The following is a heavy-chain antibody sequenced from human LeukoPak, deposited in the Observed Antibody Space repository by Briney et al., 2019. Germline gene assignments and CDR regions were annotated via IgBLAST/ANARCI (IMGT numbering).Heavy chain of an antibody. CDR2: IFHSGNT. CDR1: GDSISSYY. D-gene: IGHD1-26*01. J-gene: IGHJ4*02. Sequence: PPVTLSLTCIVSGDSISSYYWSWIRQPPGKGLEWIGYIFHSGNTNYNPSLKSRVTMSIDTSKNQFSLRLSSVTAADTAVYYCARQPYTIGAYYFDYWGPGTLVSVSS. CDR3: ARQPYTIGAYYFDY. V-gene: IGHV4-59*08.